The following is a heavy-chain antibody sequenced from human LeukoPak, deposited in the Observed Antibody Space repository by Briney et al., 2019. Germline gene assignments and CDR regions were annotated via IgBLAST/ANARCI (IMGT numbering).Heavy chain of an antibody. V-gene: IGHV1-8*01. CDR2: MNPNSGNT. J-gene: IGHJ5*02. Sequence: ASVKVSCKASGYTFTSYDINWVRQATGQGLEWMGWMNPNSGNTGYAQKFQGRVTITADESTSTAYMELSSLRSEDTAVYYCARGGRGVVATIGSRRRGFDPWGQGTLVTVSS. CDR3: ARGGRGVVATIGSRRRGFDP. D-gene: IGHD5-12*01. CDR1: GYTFTSYD.